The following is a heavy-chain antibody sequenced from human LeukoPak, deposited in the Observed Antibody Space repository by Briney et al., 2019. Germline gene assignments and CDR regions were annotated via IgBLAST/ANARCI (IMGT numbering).Heavy chain of an antibody. Sequence: GGSLRLSCAASGFTFSSYEMNWVRQAPGKGLEWVSYIRSSGSIIFYADSVKGRFTISRDNAKNSLYLQMNSLRAEDTALYYCARVNDYGGNGDAFDIWGQGTMVTVSS. CDR3: ARVNDYGGNGDAFDI. V-gene: IGHV3-48*03. CDR2: IRSSGSII. D-gene: IGHD4-23*01. J-gene: IGHJ3*02. CDR1: GFTFSSYE.